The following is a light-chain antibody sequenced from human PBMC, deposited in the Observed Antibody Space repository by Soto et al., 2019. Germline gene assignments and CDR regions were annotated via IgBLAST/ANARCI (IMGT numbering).Light chain of an antibody. CDR3: QQYNSYWT. CDR2: KAS. V-gene: IGKV1-5*03. Sequence: DIQMTQSPSTLSAFVGDRVTMTCRASQSISSWLAWYQQKPGKAPKLLIYKASSLGSGVPSRFSGSGSGTEFTLTISSLQPDDFATYYCQQYNSYWTFGQGTKVDIK. CDR1: QSISSW. J-gene: IGKJ1*01.